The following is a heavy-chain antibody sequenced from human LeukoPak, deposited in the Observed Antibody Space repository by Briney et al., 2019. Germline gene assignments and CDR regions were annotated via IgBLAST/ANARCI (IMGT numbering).Heavy chain of an antibody. V-gene: IGHV1-2*02. CDR2: INPNSGGT. D-gene: IGHD6-19*01. Sequence: ASVKVSCKASGYTFTGYYMHWVRQAPGQGLEWMGWINPNSGGTNYAQKFQGRVTMTRDTSISTAYMELSRLRSDDTAVYYCARDEQWLPTNWFDPWGQGTLVTVSS. CDR1: GYTFTGYY. CDR3: ARDEQWLPTNWFDP. J-gene: IGHJ5*02.